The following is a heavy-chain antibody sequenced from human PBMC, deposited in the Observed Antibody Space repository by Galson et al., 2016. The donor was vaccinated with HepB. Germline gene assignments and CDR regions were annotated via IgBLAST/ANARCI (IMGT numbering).Heavy chain of an antibody. CDR1: GFAFGNYA. D-gene: IGHD3-10*01. CDR2: ISESGVTT. CDR3: AKVGRCGSGSFLKPFDS. V-gene: IGHV3-23*01. J-gene: IGHJ4*02. Sequence: SLRLSCAASGFAFGNYAMNWVRQAPGKGLEWVSGISESGVTTYYATSVRGRSTISRDNSSNTLFLQMNSLRVEDTAVYYCAKVGRCGSGSFLKPFDSWGQGILVTVSS.